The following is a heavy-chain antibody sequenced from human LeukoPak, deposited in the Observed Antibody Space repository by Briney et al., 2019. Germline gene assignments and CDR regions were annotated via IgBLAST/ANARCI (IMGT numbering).Heavy chain of an antibody. CDR1: GFTFSSYA. Sequence: GGSLRLSSAASGFTFSSYAMSWVRQAPGKGLEWVSAISGSGGSTYYADSVKGRFTISRDNSKNTLYLQMNSLRAEDTAVYYCAKVVRGVIGLDYSGQGTLVTVSS. V-gene: IGHV3-23*01. D-gene: IGHD3-10*01. CDR2: ISGSGGST. CDR3: AKVVRGVIGLDY. J-gene: IGHJ4*02.